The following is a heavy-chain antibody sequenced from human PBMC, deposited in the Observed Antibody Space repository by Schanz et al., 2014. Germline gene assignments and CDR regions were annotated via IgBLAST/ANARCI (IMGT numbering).Heavy chain of an antibody. D-gene: IGHD6-19*01. CDR2: ISGSGGST. J-gene: IGHJ6*03. CDR1: GITFSGYS. V-gene: IGHV3-23*04. CDR3: ARDHQWLARYYMDA. Sequence: VQLVESGGGVVQPGRSLRLSCAASGITFSGYSMNWVRQAPGKGLEWVSGISGSGGSTYDADSVKGRFTISRDNSKNTLYLQMNSLRVEDTAVYYCARDHQWLARYYMDAWGKGTTVTVSS.